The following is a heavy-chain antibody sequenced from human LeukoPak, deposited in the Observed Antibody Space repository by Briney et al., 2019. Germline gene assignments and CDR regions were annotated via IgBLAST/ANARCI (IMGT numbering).Heavy chain of an antibody. CDR1: GYTFTSYG. V-gene: IGHV1-18*01. J-gene: IGHJ5*02. D-gene: IGHD2-2*01. Sequence: ASVKVSCKASGYTFTSYGISWVRQAPGQGLEWMGWISAYKGNTNYAQKLQGRVTMTTDTSTSTAYMELRSLRSDDTAVYYCARAGRITVVVPAAREVWFDPWGQGTLVTVSS. CDR2: ISAYKGNT. CDR3: ARAGRITVVVPAAREVWFDP.